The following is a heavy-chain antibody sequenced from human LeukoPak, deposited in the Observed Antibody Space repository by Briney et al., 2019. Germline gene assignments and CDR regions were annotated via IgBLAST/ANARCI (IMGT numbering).Heavy chain of an antibody. CDR3: ARLRRAYRGYYLYYNMDV. J-gene: IGHJ6*02. CDR2: IYYSGST. V-gene: IGHV4-59*08. Sequence: PSETLSLTCTVSGGSISSYYWSWIRQPPGKGLEWIGYIYYSGSTSYNPSLKSRVTISVDTSKNQFSLKLSSVTAADTAVYYCARLRRAYRGYYLYYNMDVWGQGTTVTVSS. D-gene: IGHD5-12*01. CDR1: GGSISSYY.